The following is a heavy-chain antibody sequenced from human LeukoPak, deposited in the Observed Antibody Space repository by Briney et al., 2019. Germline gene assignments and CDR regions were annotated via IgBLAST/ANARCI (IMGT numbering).Heavy chain of an antibody. CDR3: AKGVVGARVWEAFDI. V-gene: IGHV3-30*18. J-gene: IGHJ3*02. CDR2: ISYDGSNK. CDR1: GFTFSSYG. D-gene: IGHD1-26*01. Sequence: PGGSLRLSCAASGFTFSSYGMHWVRQAPGKGLEWVAVISYDGSNKYYADSVKGRFTISRDNSKNTLYLQMNSLRAVDTAVYYCAKGVVGARVWEAFDIWGQGTMVAVSS.